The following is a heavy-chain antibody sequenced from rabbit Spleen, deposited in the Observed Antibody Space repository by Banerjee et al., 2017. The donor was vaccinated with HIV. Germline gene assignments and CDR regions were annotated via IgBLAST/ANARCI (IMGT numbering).Heavy chain of an antibody. D-gene: IGHD5-1*01. CDR3: ARAGEGGDGYLNL. Sequence: QSLEESGGGLVKPGASLTLTCKASGFSFSSGYYMCWVRQAPGKGLEWIACIYVGSGGGTKYPSWAKGRFTISKTSSTTVTLQMASLTVADTATYFCARAGEGGDGYLNLWGPGTLVTVS. CDR2: IYVGSGGGT. CDR1: GFSFSSGYY. J-gene: IGHJ4*01. V-gene: IGHV1S40*01.